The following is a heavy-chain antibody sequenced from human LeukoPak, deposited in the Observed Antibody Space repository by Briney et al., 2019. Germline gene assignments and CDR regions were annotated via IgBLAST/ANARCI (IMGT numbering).Heavy chain of an antibody. D-gene: IGHD2-8*01. Sequence: SETLSLTCGVYGGSLSGFYWNWIRQPPGKGLEWIGEMNPSGRTTYNPSLKSRVSMSLDTSKNQYSLKLSSVTAADTAVYYCARGLKPYCTNGVCYTGDFWGQGTLVTVSP. V-gene: IGHV4-34*01. CDR2: MNPSGRT. CDR1: GGSLSGFY. CDR3: ARGLKPYCTNGVCYTGDF. J-gene: IGHJ4*02.